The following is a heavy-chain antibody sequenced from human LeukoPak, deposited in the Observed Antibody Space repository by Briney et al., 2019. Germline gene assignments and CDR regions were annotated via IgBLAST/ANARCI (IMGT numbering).Heavy chain of an antibody. V-gene: IGHV3-23*01. CDR1: GFTFSSYG. D-gene: IGHD3-22*01. CDR2: ISGSGGST. Sequence: GGTLRLSCAASGFTFSSYGMNWVRQASGKGLEWVSAISGSGGSTYYADSVKGRFTISRDNSKNTLYLQMNSLRAEDTAVYYCAKTRYYDSSGYFEYFDYWGQGTLVTVSS. CDR3: AKTRYYDSSGYFEYFDY. J-gene: IGHJ4*02.